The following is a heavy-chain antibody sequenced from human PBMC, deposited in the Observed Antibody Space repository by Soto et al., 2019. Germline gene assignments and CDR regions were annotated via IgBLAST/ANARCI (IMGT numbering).Heavy chain of an antibody. CDR2: IYHTGTT. Sequence: PSETLSLTWAVSGDSVSSISHCVWIRHAPGKGLGWAASIYHTGTTNHNPSLTSRVTIEVDASRNHFALNMTSAAATDSALYDCARTDTVGYYPYLGQGKLVTVSS. CDR3: ARTDTVGYYPY. J-gene: IGHJ4*02. V-gene: IGHV4-38-2*01. D-gene: IGHD3-3*01. CDR1: GDSVSSISH.